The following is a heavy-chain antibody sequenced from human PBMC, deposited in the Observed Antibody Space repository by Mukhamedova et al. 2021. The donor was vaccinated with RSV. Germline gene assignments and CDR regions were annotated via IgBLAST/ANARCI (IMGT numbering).Heavy chain of an antibody. V-gene: IGHV4-4*07. D-gene: IGHD2-15*01. J-gene: IGHJ3*02. Sequence: GKGLEWIGRIYTSGSTNHNLPLKSRVTMSVDTSKNQFSLKLSSVTAADTAVYYCARDLRDFSSGSCYSRAAFDIWGQGTMVTVSS. CDR2: IYTSGST. CDR3: ARDLRDFSSGSCYSRAAFDI.